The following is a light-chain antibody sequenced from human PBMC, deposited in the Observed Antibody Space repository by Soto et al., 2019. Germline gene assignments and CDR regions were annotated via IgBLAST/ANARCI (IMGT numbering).Light chain of an antibody. V-gene: IGKV3-15*01. CDR1: QSVSSN. J-gene: IGKJ2*01. CDR2: DSS. CDR3: QLCNIWPYT. Sequence: EVVMTQSPATLSLSPGERATLSCRASQSVSSNLVWYQQKPGQAPRLLIYDSSTRATGIPARFSGSGSGTEFTLTISSLQSEDFALYFCQLCNIWPYTFGHGTKLEIK.